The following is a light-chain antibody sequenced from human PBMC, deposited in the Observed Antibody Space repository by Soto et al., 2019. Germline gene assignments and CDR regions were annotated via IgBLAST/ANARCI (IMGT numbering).Light chain of an antibody. Sequence: EIVLTQSPSTLSLSPGERATLSCGASQSVSSSYLAWYQQKPGLAPRLLIYGASTRATGIPARFSGSGSGTEFTLTISSLQSEDFAVYFCQQYNNWPSFGQGTRLEIK. CDR3: QQYNNWPS. V-gene: IGKV3-15*01. J-gene: IGKJ5*01. CDR2: GAS. CDR1: QSVSSSY.